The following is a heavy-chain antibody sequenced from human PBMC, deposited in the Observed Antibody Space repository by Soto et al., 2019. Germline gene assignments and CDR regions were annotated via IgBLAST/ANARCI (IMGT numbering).Heavy chain of an antibody. CDR3: VYGSGSYYDY. CDR2: IIPIFGTA. Sequence: WPRQAPGQGLEWMGGIIPIFGTANYAQKFQGRVTITADESTSTAYMELSSLRSEDTAVYYCVYGSGSYYDYWGQGTLVTGTS. J-gene: IGHJ4*02. V-gene: IGHV1-69*01. D-gene: IGHD3-10*01.